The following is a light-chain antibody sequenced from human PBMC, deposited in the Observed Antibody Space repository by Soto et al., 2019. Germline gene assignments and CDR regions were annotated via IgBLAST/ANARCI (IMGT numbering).Light chain of an antibody. CDR1: QSINNW. Sequence: DIQMNESVTTLSASVGDMVTITCRASQSINNWLAWYQQKPGKAPNLMISDSYDLQSGVPSRFSGSGSGTEFTLTISSLQPDDFATYYCQQYSDYSPQTXARGTKVEIK. V-gene: IGKV1-5*01. CDR3: QQYSDYSPQT. J-gene: IGKJ4*02. CDR2: DSY.